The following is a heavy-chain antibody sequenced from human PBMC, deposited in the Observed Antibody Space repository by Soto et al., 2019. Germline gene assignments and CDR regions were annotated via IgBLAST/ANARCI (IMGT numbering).Heavy chain of an antibody. D-gene: IGHD6-13*01. J-gene: IGHJ4*02. CDR2: IYWDDDK. CDR1: GFSLSTSGVG. CDR3: AHTRIAAAGHDY. Sequence: QITLKESGPTLVKPTQTLTLTCTFSGFSLSTSGVGVGWIRQPPGKALEWLALIYWDDDKRYNPSLKSRLTITKDTSKNQVVLTMANMDPVDTATYYCAHTRIAAAGHDYWGQGTLVTVSS. V-gene: IGHV2-5*02.